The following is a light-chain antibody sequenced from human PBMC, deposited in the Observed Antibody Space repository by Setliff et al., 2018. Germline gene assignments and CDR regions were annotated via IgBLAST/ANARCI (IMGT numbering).Light chain of an antibody. CDR2: RNN. J-gene: IGLJ1*01. CDR1: SSNIGSNT. Sequence: GPSLPTTASGTPGQRVTISCSGSSSNIGSNTVNWYQQFPGTAPKLLIYRNNQRPSGVPDRFSGSKSASSASLAISGLQAEDEADYYCAAWDDSLNGRYVFGTGTKVTVL. CDR3: AAWDDSLNGRYV. V-gene: IGLV1-44*01.